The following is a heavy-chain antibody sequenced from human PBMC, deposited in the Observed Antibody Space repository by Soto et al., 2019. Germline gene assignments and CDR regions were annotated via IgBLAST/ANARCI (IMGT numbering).Heavy chain of an antibody. V-gene: IGHV3-11*01. Sequence: QIQLVESGGCLVKPGGSLRLSCSFTGFTFSTSYMSWIRQAPGKGLEWISYSSHSGSTTFYADSVKGRFTISRDNSINSLFLQMVALTVEDTAIYYCVKDWGKTVTGWAWGQGALVTVSS. J-gene: IGHJ5*02. CDR3: VKDWGKTVTGWA. CDR1: GFTFSTSY. CDR2: SSHSGSTT. D-gene: IGHD2-21*02.